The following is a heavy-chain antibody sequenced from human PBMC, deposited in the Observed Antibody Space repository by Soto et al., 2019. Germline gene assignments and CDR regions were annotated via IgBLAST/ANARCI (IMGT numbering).Heavy chain of an antibody. CDR3: ARDLTGGSNWYYYWDV. Sequence: EVQLVESGGGLVQPGGSLRLSCATSGFILSDCAMNWVRQAPGKGLEWVSYISSSSSVIDYADSVKGRFTVSRDNSGNSLYLQMNSLSAEDTAVYYCARDLTGGSNWYYYWDVWGKGTTVTVSS. CDR1: GFILSDCA. D-gene: IGHD7-27*01. CDR2: ISSSSSVI. V-gene: IGHV3-48*01. J-gene: IGHJ6*03.